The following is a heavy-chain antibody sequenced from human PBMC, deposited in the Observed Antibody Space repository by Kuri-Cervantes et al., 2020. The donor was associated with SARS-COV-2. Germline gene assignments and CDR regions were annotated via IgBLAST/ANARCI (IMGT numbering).Heavy chain of an antibody. J-gene: IGHJ3*02. CDR2: IHHSGST. CDR3: ARPAAAPTEPDAFDI. CDR1: GYSISSGYY. V-gene: IGHV4-38-2*01. D-gene: IGHD6-13*01. Sequence: GSLRLSCAVSGYSISSGYYWGWIRQPPGKGLEWIGSIHHSGSTYYNPSLKSRVTISVDTSKNQFSLKLSSVTAADTAVYYCARPAAAPTEPDAFDIWGQGTMVTVSS.